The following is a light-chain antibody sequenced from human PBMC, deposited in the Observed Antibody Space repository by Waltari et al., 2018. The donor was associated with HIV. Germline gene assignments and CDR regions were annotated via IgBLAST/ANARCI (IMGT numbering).Light chain of an antibody. CDR2: DVS. CDR1: VGSYNI. Sequence: QSVLTRPASVSGSPGQSLTISCTDVGSYNIVSWYQQHPGKAPKLLIYDVSERPSGISNRFSGSKSGNTASLTISGLQAEDEADYYCCSYAGGNTYVFDTGTKVTVL. V-gene: IGLV2-23*02. J-gene: IGLJ1*01. CDR3: CSYAGGNTYV.